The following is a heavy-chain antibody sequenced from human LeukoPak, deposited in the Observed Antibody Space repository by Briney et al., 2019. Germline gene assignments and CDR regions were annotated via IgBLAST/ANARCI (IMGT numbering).Heavy chain of an antibody. CDR3: AAASSSTMDCSSTSCYYFDY. Sequence: SETLSLTCTVSGYSISSGYYWGWIRPPPRKGLEWIGIIYHSGSTYYNPSLKSRVTISVDTSKNQFSLKLSSVTAADAAVYYSAAASSSTMDCSSTSCYYFDYWGQGTLVTVSS. D-gene: IGHD2-2*01. CDR2: IYHSGST. V-gene: IGHV4-38-2*02. J-gene: IGHJ4*02. CDR1: GYSISSGYY.